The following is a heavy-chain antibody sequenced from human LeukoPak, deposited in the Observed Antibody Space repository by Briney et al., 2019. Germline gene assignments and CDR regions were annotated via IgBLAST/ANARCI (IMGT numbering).Heavy chain of an antibody. V-gene: IGHV1-46*01. Sequence: GASVKVSCKVSGYTFTSYYMHWVRQAPGQGLEWMGIINPSGGSTSYAQKFQGRVTMTRDTSTGTVYMELSSLRSEDTAVYYCAKSSGWYDWYFDLWGRGTLVTVSS. CDR3: AKSSGWYDWYFDL. CDR1: GYTFTSYY. J-gene: IGHJ2*01. CDR2: INPSGGST. D-gene: IGHD6-19*01.